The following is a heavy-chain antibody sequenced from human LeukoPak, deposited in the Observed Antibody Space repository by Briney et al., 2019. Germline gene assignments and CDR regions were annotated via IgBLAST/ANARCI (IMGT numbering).Heavy chain of an antibody. Sequence: PGGSLRLSCAASGFTFDDYTMHWVRQAPGKGLEWVSLISWDGGSTPYADSVKGRFTISRDNSKNSLYLQMNSLRTEDTALYYCAKTLRFLEWLYFDYWGQGTLVTVSS. CDR1: GFTFDDYT. CDR3: AKTLRFLEWLYFDY. CDR2: ISWDGGST. D-gene: IGHD3-3*01. J-gene: IGHJ4*02. V-gene: IGHV3-43*01.